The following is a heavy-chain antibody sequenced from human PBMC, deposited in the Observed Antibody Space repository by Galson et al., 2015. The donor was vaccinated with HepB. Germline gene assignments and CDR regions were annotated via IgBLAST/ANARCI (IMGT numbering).Heavy chain of an antibody. D-gene: IGHD3-10*01. CDR2: ISYDGSNK. CDR1: GFTFSSYA. J-gene: IGHJ4*02. CDR3: ARSRYYGSGSYPFDY. Sequence: SLRLSCAASGFTFSSYAMHWVRQAPGKGLEWVAVISYDGSNKYYADPVKGRFTISRDNSKNTLYLQMNSLRAEDTAVYYCARSRYYGSGSYPFDYWGQGTLVTASS. V-gene: IGHV3-30*04.